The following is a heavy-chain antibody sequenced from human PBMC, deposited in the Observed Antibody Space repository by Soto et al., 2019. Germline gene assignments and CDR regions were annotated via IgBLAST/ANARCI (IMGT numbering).Heavy chain of an antibody. Sequence: GGSLRLSCAASEFTFSSYAMSWVRQAPGKGLEWVSAISGSGGSTYYADSVKGRFTISRDNSKNTLYLQMNSLRAEDTAVYYCAKDRPPNYNWNYLSPRFDPWGQGTLVTVSS. CDR3: AKDRPPNYNWNYLSPRFDP. J-gene: IGHJ5*02. D-gene: IGHD1-7*01. V-gene: IGHV3-23*01. CDR2: ISGSGGST. CDR1: EFTFSSYA.